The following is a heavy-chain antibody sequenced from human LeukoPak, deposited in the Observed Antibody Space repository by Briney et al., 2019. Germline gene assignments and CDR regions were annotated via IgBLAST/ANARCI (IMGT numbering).Heavy chain of an antibody. CDR2: SDYSGST. J-gene: IGHJ5*02. V-gene: IGHV4-59*01. Sequence: PSETLSLTCTVSGGSISSYYWSWIQQPPGKGLEWIGYSDYSGSTNYNPSLKSRVTISVDTSKNQFTLKLSSVTAADTAVYYCARAGTDDFWSGYGARRVGWFDPWGQGTPVTVSS. CDR3: ARAGTDDFWSGYGARRVGWFDP. D-gene: IGHD3-3*01. CDR1: GGSISSYY.